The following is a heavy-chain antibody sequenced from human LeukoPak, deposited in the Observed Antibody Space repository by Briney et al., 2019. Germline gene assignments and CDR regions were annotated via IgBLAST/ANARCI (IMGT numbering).Heavy chain of an antibody. Sequence: SETLSLTCTVSGGSVSSGSYYWSWIRQPPGKGLEWIGYIYYSGSTNYNPSLKSRVTISVDTSKNQFSLKLSSVTAADTAVYYCARDHCSSTSCHNWYFPLWGRGTLVTVSS. CDR3: ARDHCSSTSCHNWYFPL. V-gene: IGHV4-61*01. D-gene: IGHD2-2*02. CDR1: GGSVSSGSYY. J-gene: IGHJ2*01. CDR2: IYYSGST.